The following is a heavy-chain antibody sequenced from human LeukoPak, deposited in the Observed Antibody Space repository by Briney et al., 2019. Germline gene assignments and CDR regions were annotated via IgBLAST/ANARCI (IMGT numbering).Heavy chain of an antibody. D-gene: IGHD6-13*01. CDR1: GGSISSYY. J-gene: IGHJ6*02. CDR3: ARDLDSSWYYYYYGMDV. V-gene: IGHV4-59*12. Sequence: SETLSLTCTVSGGSISSYYWSWIRQPPGKGLEWIGYIYYSGSTNYNPSLKSRVTISVDTSKNQFSLKLSSVTAADTAVYYCARDLDSSWYYYYYGMDVWGQGTTVTVSS. CDR2: IYYSGST.